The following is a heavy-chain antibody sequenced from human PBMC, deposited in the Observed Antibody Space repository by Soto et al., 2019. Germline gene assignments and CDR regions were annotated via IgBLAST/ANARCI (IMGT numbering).Heavy chain of an antibody. V-gene: IGHV4-31*03. Sequence: SETLSLTCTVSGGSVSSGGYYWSWIRQHPGKGLEWIGYIYYSGSTYYNPSLKSRVTISVDTSKNQFSLKLSSVTAADTAVYYCARSYIVVTHSYYFDYWGQGTLVTVSS. CDR1: GGSVSSGGYY. CDR2: IYYSGST. D-gene: IGHD5-12*01. J-gene: IGHJ4*02. CDR3: ARSYIVVTHSYYFDY.